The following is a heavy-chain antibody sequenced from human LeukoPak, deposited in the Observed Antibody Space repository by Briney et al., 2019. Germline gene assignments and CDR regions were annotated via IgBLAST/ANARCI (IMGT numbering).Heavy chain of an antibody. D-gene: IGHD3-3*01. CDR2: IYYSGGT. CDR1: GGSISGNSDY. Sequence: PSETLSLTCTVSGGSISGNSDYWGWIRQPPGKGLEWIGSIYYSGGTYYNPSLRSRVTVSVDTSKNQFSLHLSSVTAADTAIYYCAKHRGRIFGVEIDYWGQGTLVTVSS. J-gene: IGHJ4*02. CDR3: AKHRGRIFGVEIDY. V-gene: IGHV4-39*01.